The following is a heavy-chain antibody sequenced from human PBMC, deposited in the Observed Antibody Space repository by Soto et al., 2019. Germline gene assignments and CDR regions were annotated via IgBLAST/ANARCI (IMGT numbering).Heavy chain of an antibody. V-gene: IGHV1-69*06. J-gene: IGHJ5*01. D-gene: IGHD5-18*01. Sequence: QVQLVQSGAEVKKPGSSVKVSCKASGGTFNSYAISWVRQAPGQGLEWMGGIIPIFGTANYAQKFQGRVTITANKPTSTAYRELSRLRSKDTPVYYCWPLGGTAMVKLDSFGQGTRGTVSS. CDR3: WPLGGTAMVKLDS. CDR2: IIPIFGTA. CDR1: GGTFNSYA.